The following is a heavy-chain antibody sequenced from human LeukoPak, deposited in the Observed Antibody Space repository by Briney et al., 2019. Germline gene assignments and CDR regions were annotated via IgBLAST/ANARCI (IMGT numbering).Heavy chain of an antibody. CDR1: GGSFSGYS. D-gene: IGHD3-10*01. V-gene: IGHV4-34*01. Sequence: PSETLSLTCAVYGGSFSGYSWSWIRQPPGKGLEWIGEIYHDGNTYYNPSLESRVTISVDKSKNQFSLTLSSVTAADTAVYYCARLSMVRRQIDYWGQGTLVTVSS. CDR3: ARLSMVRRQIDY. CDR2: IYHDGNT. J-gene: IGHJ4*02.